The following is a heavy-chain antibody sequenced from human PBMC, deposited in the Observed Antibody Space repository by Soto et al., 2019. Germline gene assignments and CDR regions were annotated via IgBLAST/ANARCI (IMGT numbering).Heavy chain of an antibody. V-gene: IGHV3-23*01. Sequence: EVQLLESGGDLVQPGESLRLSCAASGFTFSSYAMSWVRQAPGMGLEWVSGISGSGDSTYYAVYVKGRFTISRENSKNTLYLQMRSLRGEDTAVYYCAKGGITVVRGASFDFWGQGTLVTVSS. CDR1: GFTFSSYA. CDR2: ISGSGDST. D-gene: IGHD3-10*01. J-gene: IGHJ4*02. CDR3: AKGGITVVRGASFDF.